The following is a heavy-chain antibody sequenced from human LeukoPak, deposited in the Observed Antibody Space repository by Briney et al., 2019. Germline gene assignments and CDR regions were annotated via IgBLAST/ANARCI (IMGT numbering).Heavy chain of an antibody. CDR1: GFTLSSYA. Sequence: SGGSLRLSCVASGFTLSSYAMSWVRQAPGKGLEWVSAMGGSGGSTHYADSVKGRFSISRDNSKSTLYLQMNSLKAEDTAVYYCAKGLSGWSYSDFWGQGTLVTVSS. CDR3: AKGLSGWSYSDF. J-gene: IGHJ4*01. D-gene: IGHD6-19*01. CDR2: MGGSGGST. V-gene: IGHV3-23*01.